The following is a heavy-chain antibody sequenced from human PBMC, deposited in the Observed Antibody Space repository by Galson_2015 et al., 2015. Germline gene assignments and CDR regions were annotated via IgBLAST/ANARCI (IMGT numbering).Heavy chain of an antibody. D-gene: IGHD3-10*01. J-gene: IGHJ4*02. V-gene: IGHV3-23*01. Sequence: SLRLSCAGSGFTFSNYAMSWVRLAPGMGLEWVSVISGSGDKTKHADSVKGRFTISRDNSKNTLYLQMNSLRAEDTAVYYCAKVGYYYGSGSYFPWDYWGQGTLVTVSS. CDR1: GFTFSNYA. CDR3: AKVGYYYGSGSYFPWDY. CDR2: ISGSGDKT.